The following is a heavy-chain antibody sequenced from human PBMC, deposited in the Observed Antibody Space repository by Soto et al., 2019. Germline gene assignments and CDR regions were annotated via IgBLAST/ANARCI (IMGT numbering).Heavy chain of an antibody. V-gene: IGHV1-3*01. CDR1: GFTFTNYA. D-gene: IGHD3-10*01. CDR3: SSHRFGVLGYGMDV. J-gene: IGHJ6*02. Sequence: QVQLVQSGAEVKKPGASVKVSCKASGFTFTNYAMHWVRQAPGQRLEWMGWINAGNGNTKYSQKYQGRVTFTSDTSASTAYMELGSLTSEDTAVYYCSSHRFGVLGYGMDVWGQGTTVTVSS. CDR2: INAGNGNT.